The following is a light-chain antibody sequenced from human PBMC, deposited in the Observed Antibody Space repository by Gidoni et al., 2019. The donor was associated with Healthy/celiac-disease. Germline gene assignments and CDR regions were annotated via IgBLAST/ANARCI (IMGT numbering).Light chain of an antibody. CDR2: WAS. J-gene: IGKJ4*01. Sequence: DIVMTQSPDSLAGSLGERATINCKSSQSVLYSSNNKNYLAWYQQKPGQPPKLLIYWASTRESGVPDRFIGSGSGTDFTLTISSLQAEDVAVYYCQQYYSTPLTFGGGPKVEIK. CDR1: QSVLYSSNNKNY. V-gene: IGKV4-1*01. CDR3: QQYYSTPLT.